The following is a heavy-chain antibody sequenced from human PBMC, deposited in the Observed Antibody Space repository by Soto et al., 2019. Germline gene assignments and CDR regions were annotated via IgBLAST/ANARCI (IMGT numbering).Heavy chain of an antibody. J-gene: IGHJ4*02. D-gene: IGHD3-10*01. CDR1: GFTFSSYS. CDR3: ARGRGYFDY. V-gene: IGHV3-21*01. CDR2: ISSSSSYI. Sequence: EVQLVESGGGLVKPGGSLRLSCAASGFTFSSYSMNWVRQAPGKGLEWVSSISSSSSYIYYADSVKGRFTISRDNAKNSLYRQMNSLRAEDTAVYYCARGRGYFDYWGQGTLVTVSS.